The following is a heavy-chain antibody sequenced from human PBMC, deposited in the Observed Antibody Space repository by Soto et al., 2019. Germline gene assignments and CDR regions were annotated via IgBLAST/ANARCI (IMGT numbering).Heavy chain of an antibody. J-gene: IGHJ4*02. CDR2: IYYTGST. Sequence: QLQLQESGPGLVKPSETLSLTCTVSGGSISSSSYYWGWIRQPPGKGLEWIGTIYYTGSTYYNPSLKRRRYISVDTYKNPFSLKLSSVTAADTAVYYCARLGGLSSGAGMVFDYWGQGTLVTVSS. D-gene: IGHD6-19*01. CDR3: ARLGGLSSGAGMVFDY. V-gene: IGHV4-39*01. CDR1: GGSISSSSYY.